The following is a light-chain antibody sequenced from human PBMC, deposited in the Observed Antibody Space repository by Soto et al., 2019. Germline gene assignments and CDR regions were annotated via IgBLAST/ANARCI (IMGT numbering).Light chain of an antibody. V-gene: IGKV1-27*01. J-gene: IGKJ3*01. CDR2: VAS. Sequence: DIQMTQSPPSLSASVGDRVTITCRARQDISNYLAWYQQRPGKVPRLLIYVASTLQSGVPSRFSGSGSGTDFTLTISSLLPEDAATYYCQNLDSAAFTFGPGTKVDIK. CDR3: QNLDSAAFT. CDR1: QDISNY.